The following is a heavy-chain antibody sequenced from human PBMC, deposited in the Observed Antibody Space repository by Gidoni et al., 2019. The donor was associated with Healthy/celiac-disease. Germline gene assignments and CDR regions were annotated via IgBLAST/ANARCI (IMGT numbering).Heavy chain of an antibody. J-gene: IGHJ3*02. V-gene: IGHV4-31*03. Sequence: QVQLQESGPGLVKPSQTLSLTCPFSGASIRSGGYYWIWIRQHPGKGLELIGDIYYSGRTYYNPALKSRVTISVDTSKNQFSLKLSSVTAADTAVYYCASLVDTAMAYAFDIWGQGTMVTVSS. CDR2: IYYSGRT. D-gene: IGHD5-18*01. CDR1: GASIRSGGYY. CDR3: ASLVDTAMAYAFDI.